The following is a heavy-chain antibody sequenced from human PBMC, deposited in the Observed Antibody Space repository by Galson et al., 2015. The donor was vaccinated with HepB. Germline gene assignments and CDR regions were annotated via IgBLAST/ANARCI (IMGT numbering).Heavy chain of an antibody. CDR2: IIPIFGTA. J-gene: IGHJ4*02. Sequence: SVKVSCKASGGTFSSYAISWVRQAPGQGLEWMGGIIPIFGTANYAQKFQGRVTITADESTSTAYMELSSLRSEDTAAYYCARGQARYNGSGGSFDYWGQGALVTVSS. CDR3: ARGQARYNGSGGSFDY. CDR1: GGTFSSYA. D-gene: IGHD3-10*01. V-gene: IGHV1-69*13.